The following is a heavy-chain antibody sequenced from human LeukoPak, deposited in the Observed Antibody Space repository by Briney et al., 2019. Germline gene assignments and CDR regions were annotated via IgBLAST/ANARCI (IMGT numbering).Heavy chain of an antibody. V-gene: IGHV5-51*03. CDR3: ARLYYYDSSGYYPSEGYYFDY. J-gene: IGHJ4*02. CDR2: FYPGDSDT. Sequence: KPGESLKISCKGSGYSFTNYWIGWVRQMPGKGLEWMGIFYPGDSDTRYSPSFQGQVTISADKSITTAYLQWSSLKASDTAMYYCARLYYYDSSGYYPSEGYYFDYWGQGTLVTVSS. D-gene: IGHD3-22*01. CDR1: GYSFTNYW.